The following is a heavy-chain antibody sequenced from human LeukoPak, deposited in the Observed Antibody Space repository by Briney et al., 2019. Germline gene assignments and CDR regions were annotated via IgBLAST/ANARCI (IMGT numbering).Heavy chain of an antibody. Sequence: PGGSLRLSCAASGFTFSSYWMHWVRQAPGMGLVWVSRINSDGSSTGYADSVKGRFTISRDNAENTLYLQMNSLRAEDTAVYYCAKNDYCSGGSCYENNWFDPWGQGTLVTVSS. CDR2: INSDGSST. D-gene: IGHD2-15*01. J-gene: IGHJ5*02. CDR3: AKNDYCSGGSCYENNWFDP. CDR1: GFTFSSYW. V-gene: IGHV3-74*01.